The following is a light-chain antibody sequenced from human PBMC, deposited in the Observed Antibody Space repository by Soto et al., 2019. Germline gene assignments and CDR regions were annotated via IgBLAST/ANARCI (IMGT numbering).Light chain of an antibody. CDR2: GAA. CDR1: QSVFSS. Sequence: TVLTQSPATLSVSPGERATLSCRASQSVFSSLAWYQHKPGQAPRLLIYGAATRATGIPARFSGSGSGTEFTLTISSLQSDDIAVDYCQQYHNWPAFGQGTKVEIK. CDR3: QQYHNWPA. J-gene: IGKJ1*01. V-gene: IGKV3-15*01.